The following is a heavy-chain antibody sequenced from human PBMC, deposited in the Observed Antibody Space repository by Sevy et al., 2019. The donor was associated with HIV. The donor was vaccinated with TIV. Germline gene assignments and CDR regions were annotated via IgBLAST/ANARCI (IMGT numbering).Heavy chain of an antibody. D-gene: IGHD3-22*01. Sequence: GGSLRLSCAASGFTVSSNYMSGVRQAPRKGLEWVSVIYSGRSTYYADSVKGRFTISRDNSKNTLYLQMNSLRAEDTAVYYCARAPHRRTAYYDSSGYSLPDAFDIWGQGTMVTVSS. CDR3: ARAPHRRTAYYDSSGYSLPDAFDI. CDR2: IYSGRST. V-gene: IGHV3-53*01. CDR1: GFTVSSNY. J-gene: IGHJ3*02.